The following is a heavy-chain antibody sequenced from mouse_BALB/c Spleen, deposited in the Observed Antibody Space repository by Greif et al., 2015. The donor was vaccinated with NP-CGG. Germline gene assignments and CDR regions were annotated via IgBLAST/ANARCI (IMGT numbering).Heavy chain of an antibody. V-gene: IGHV14-3*02. CDR1: GFNIKDTY. J-gene: IGHJ3*01. Sequence: VQLQQPGAELVKPGASVKLSCTASGFNIKDTYMHWVKQRPEQGLEWIGRIDPANGNTKYDPKFQGKATITADTSSNTAYLQLSSLTSEDTAVYYCATGTWFAYWGQGTLVTVSA. CDR3: ATGTWFAY. CDR2: IDPANGNT. D-gene: IGHD4-1*01.